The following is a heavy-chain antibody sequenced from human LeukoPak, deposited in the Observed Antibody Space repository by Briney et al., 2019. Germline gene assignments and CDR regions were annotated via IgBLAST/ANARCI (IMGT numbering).Heavy chain of an antibody. CDR1: GFTFSSYS. Sequence: PGGSLRLSCAASGFTFSSYSMNWVRQAPGKGLEWVSSISSSSSYIYYADSVKGRFTISRDDAKNSLYLQMSSLRAEDTAVYYCARDRKASTPSHGYYFDYWGQGTLVTVSS. J-gene: IGHJ4*02. CDR3: ARDRKASTPSHGYYFDY. V-gene: IGHV3-21*01. CDR2: ISSSSSYI.